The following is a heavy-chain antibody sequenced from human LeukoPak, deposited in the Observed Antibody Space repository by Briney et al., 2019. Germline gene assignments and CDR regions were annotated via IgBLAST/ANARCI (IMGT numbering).Heavy chain of an antibody. CDR3: AAQWLVLGAFDI. CDR2: ITGSSGTI. D-gene: IGHD6-19*01. Sequence: GGSLRLSCVGSGFSFSTYSMNWVRQAPGRGLEWLSYITGSSGTIYYADSVKGRFTVSRDNSKNTLYLQMNSLRAEDTAVYYCAAQWLVLGAFDIWGQGTMVTVSS. CDR1: GFSFSTYS. J-gene: IGHJ3*02. V-gene: IGHV3-48*01.